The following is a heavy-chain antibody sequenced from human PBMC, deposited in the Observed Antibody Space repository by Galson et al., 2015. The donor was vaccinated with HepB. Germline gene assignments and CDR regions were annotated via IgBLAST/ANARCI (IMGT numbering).Heavy chain of an antibody. CDR3: ARRLSEYYYYYGMDV. D-gene: IGHD4/OR15-4a*01. V-gene: IGHV1-8*01. J-gene: IGHJ6*02. CDR1: GYTFTSYD. CDR2: MNPNSGNT. Sequence: SVKVSCKASGYTFTSYDINWVRQATGQGLEWMGWMNPNSGNTGYAQKFQGRVAMTRNTSISTAYMELSSLRSEDTAVYYCARRLSEYYYYYGMDVRGQGTTVTVSS.